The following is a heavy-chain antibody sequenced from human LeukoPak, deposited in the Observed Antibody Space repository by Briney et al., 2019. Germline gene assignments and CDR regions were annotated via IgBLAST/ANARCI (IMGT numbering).Heavy chain of an antibody. V-gene: IGHV4-38-2*02. J-gene: IGHJ6*03. Sequence: SETLSLTCTVSGYSISSGYYWGWIRQPPGKGLEWIGSIYHSASTYYNPSLKSRVTISVDTSKNQFSLKLSSVTAADTAVYYCAREVPPPYYYYMDVWGKGTTVTVSS. CDR2: IYHSAST. CDR1: GYSISSGYY. CDR3: AREVPPPYYYYMDV.